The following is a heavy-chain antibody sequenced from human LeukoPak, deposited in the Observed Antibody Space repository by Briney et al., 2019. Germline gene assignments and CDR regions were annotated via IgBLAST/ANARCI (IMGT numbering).Heavy chain of an antibody. V-gene: IGHV3-23*01. CDR1: GFTFSSYA. Sequence: GGSLRLSCAASGFTFSSYAMSWVRQAPGKGLEWVSAISGSGGSTYYADSVKGRFTISRDNSKNTLYLQMNSLRVEDTAVYYCAKGHCSSTSCSFFDYWGQGTLVTVSS. J-gene: IGHJ4*02. CDR3: AKGHCSSTSCSFFDY. D-gene: IGHD2-2*01. CDR2: ISGSGGST.